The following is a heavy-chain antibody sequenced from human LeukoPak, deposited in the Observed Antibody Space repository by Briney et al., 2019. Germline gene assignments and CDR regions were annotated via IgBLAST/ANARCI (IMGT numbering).Heavy chain of an antibody. Sequence: PGGSLRLSCAVSGFAFSDSYMSWIRQPPGKGLEWLSYLSSSDTSIYYADAVKGRFTISRGNAKNSLYLQMNSLGADDAAVYDCSTGGPYYFDYWGQGALVIVSS. V-gene: IGHV3-11*01. J-gene: IGHJ4*02. CDR2: LSSSDTSI. CDR3: STGGPYYFDY. CDR1: GFAFSDSY.